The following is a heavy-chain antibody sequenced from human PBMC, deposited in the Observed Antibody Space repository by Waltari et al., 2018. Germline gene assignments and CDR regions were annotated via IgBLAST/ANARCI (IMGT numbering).Heavy chain of an antibody. V-gene: IGHV3-7*01. J-gene: IGHJ4*02. CDR2: IKQDGSEK. CDR3: ARGTRVGATSFDY. D-gene: IGHD1-26*01. CDR1: GFTFSSYW. Sequence: EVQLVESGGGLVQPGGSLRLSCAASGFTFSSYWMSWVRQAPGKGLEWVANIKQDGSEKYYVDSVKGRFTISRDNAKNSLYLQMNSLRAEDTAVYYCARGTRVGATSFDYWGQGTLVTVSS.